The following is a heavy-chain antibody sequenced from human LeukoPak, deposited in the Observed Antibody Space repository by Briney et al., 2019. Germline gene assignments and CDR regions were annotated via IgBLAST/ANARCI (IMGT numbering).Heavy chain of an antibody. CDR2: INPNSGGT. J-gene: IGHJ6*03. D-gene: IGHD3-3*01. V-gene: IGHV1-2*02. CDR1: GYTFTGYY. CDR3: ARAPRITIFGVVIDYYYYYYMDV. Sequence: ASVKVSCKASGYTFTGYYMHWVRQAPGQGLEWMGWINPNSGGTNYAQKFQGRVTMTRDTSISTAYMELSRLRSDDTAVYYCARAPRITIFGVVIDYYYYYYMDVWGKGTTVTVSS.